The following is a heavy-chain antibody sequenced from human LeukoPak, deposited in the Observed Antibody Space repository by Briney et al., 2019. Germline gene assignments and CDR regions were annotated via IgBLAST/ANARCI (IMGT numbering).Heavy chain of an antibody. CDR3: ARAGWGDYGFFDY. D-gene: IGHD4-17*01. Sequence: KPSETLSLTCAVYGGSFSGYYWSWIRQPPGKGLEWIGEINHSGSTNYNPSLKSRVTISVDTSKNQFSLKLSSVTAADTAVYYCARAGWGDYGFFDYWGQGTLVTVSS. V-gene: IGHV4-34*01. CDR1: GGSFSGYY. J-gene: IGHJ4*02. CDR2: INHSGST.